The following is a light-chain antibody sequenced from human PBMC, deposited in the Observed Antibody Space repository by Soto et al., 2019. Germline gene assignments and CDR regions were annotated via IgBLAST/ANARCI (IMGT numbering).Light chain of an antibody. CDR1: ESINRS. CDR3: QQHNNFLYT. Sequence: TQTPSTLTPSVGARETITFRASESINRSLAWYQQKPGKAPKLLIYRASSLDSGIPSRFSGSGSGTEFTLTINSLQSDDFATYYCQQHNNFLYTFGQGTRLEIK. J-gene: IGKJ5*01. CDR2: RAS. V-gene: IGKV1-5*03.